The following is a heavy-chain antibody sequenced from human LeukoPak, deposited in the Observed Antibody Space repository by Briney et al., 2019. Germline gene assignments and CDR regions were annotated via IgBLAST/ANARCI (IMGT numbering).Heavy chain of an antibody. Sequence: GGSLRLSCAASGFTFSSYAMSWVRQAPGKGLEWVSAISGSGGSTYYADSVKGRFTISRDNSKNTLYLQINSLRAEDTAVYYCAKDRGIVPAADNWFDPWGQGTLSPSPQ. CDR2: ISGSGGST. J-gene: IGHJ5*02. CDR1: GFTFSSYA. CDR3: AKDRGIVPAADNWFDP. D-gene: IGHD2-2*01. V-gene: IGHV3-23*01.